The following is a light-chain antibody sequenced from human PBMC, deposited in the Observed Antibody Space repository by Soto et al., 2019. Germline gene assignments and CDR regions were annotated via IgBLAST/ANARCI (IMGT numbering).Light chain of an antibody. V-gene: IGLV2-8*01. Sequence: QSALTQPPSASGSPGQSVTISCTGTSSDVGAYDYVSWYQQHPGKAPKFIIYEVTKRPSGVPDRFSGSKSGNTASLTVSGLQAEDEADYYCATWDDDLSAAVFGGGTQLTVL. CDR2: EVT. CDR3: ATWDDDLSAAV. CDR1: SSDVGAYDY. J-gene: IGLJ7*01.